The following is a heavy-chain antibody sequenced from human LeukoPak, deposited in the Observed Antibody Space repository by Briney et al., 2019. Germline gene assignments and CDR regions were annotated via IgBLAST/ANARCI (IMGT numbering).Heavy chain of an antibody. CDR2: IYTSGST. V-gene: IGHV4-4*07. CDR3: ARRGSGSYYNYWYFDL. CDR1: GGSISNYY. D-gene: IGHD3-10*01. J-gene: IGHJ2*01. Sequence: SETLSLTCTVSGGSISNYYWSWIRQPAGKGLEWIGRIYTSGSTNYNPSLKSRVTMSVDTSKNQFSLKLSSVTAADTAVYYCARRGSGSYYNYWYFDLWGRGTLVTVSS.